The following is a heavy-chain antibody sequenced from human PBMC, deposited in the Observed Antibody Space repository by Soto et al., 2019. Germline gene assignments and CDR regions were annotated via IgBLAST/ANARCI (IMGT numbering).Heavy chain of an antibody. CDR2: IIPIFGTA. D-gene: IGHD4-4*01. Sequence: QVQLVQSGAEVKKPGSSVKVSCKASGGTFSSYAIGWVRQAPGQGLEWMGGIIPIFGTANYAQKFQGRVTITADESTSTAYMELSSLRSEDTAVYYCARRPAPDYSKRYYYYGMDVWGQGTTVTVSS. CDR1: GGTFSSYA. J-gene: IGHJ6*02. V-gene: IGHV1-69*01. CDR3: ARRPAPDYSKRYYYYGMDV.